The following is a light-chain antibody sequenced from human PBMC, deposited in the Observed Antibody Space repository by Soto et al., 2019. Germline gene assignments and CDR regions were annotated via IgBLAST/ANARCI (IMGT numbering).Light chain of an antibody. V-gene: IGKV4-1*01. CDR1: QSVLYSSNNKNY. J-gene: IGKJ2*01. CDR3: QQYYSTPQT. Sequence: DIVMTQFPDFLAVSLGERGTINCKSSQSVLYSSNNKNYLAWYQQKPGQPPKLLIYWASTRESGVPDRFSGSGSGTDFTLTISSLQAEDVAVYYCQQYYSTPQTFGQGTKVDIK. CDR2: WAS.